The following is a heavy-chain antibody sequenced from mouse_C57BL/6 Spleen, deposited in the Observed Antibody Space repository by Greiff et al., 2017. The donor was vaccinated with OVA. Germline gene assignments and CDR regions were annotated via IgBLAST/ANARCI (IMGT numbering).Heavy chain of an antibody. CDR2: INPNNGGT. D-gene: IGHD1-2*01. V-gene: IGHV1-26*01. CDR3: ARWGYGQYYLDY. Sequence: EVQLQQSGPELVKPGASVKISCKASGYTFTDYYMNWVKQSHGKSLEWIGDINPNNGGTSYNQKFKGKATLTVDKSSSTAYMQLRSLTSEDSAVYYCARWGYGQYYLDYWGQGTTLTVSS. J-gene: IGHJ2*01. CDR1: GYTFTDYY.